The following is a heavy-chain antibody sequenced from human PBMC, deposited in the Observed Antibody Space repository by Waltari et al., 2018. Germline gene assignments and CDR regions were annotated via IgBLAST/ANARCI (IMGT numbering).Heavy chain of an antibody. V-gene: IGHV3-7*01. Sequence: EVQLVESGGGLVQPGDSLRLSCAASGFMLSNYWMSWVRQAPGKGLEWVANVKVDGSEKYYVDSVKGRFTISRDNAKNSLYLQMNSLRAEDTAVYFCARPRIGWMDADSFDIWGQGTMVTVSS. J-gene: IGHJ3*02. CDR3: ARPRIGWMDADSFDI. CDR1: GFMLSNYW. CDR2: VKVDGSEK. D-gene: IGHD2-15*01.